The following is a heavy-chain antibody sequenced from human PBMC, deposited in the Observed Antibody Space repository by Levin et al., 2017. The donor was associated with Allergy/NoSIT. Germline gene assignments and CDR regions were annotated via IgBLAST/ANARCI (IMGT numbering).Heavy chain of an antibody. CDR2: ISWNSGSI. Sequence: PGGSLRLSCAASGFTFDDYAMHWVRQAPGKGLEWVSGISWNSGSIGYADSVKGRFTISRDNAKNSLYLQMNSLRAEDTALYYCAKDQYYYGSGSYNYAFDYWGQGTLVTVSS. CDR3: AKDQYYYGSGSYNYAFDY. CDR1: GFTFDDYA. D-gene: IGHD3-10*01. V-gene: IGHV3-9*01. J-gene: IGHJ4*02.